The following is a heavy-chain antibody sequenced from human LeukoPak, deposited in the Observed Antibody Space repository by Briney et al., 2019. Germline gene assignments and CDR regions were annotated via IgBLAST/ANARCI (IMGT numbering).Heavy chain of an antibody. V-gene: IGHV4-61*01. CDR2: IYYSGST. J-gene: IGHJ3*02. CDR1: GGSVSSGSYY. D-gene: IGHD2-15*01. Sequence: SETLSLTCTVSGGSVSSGSYYWSWIRQPPGKGLEWIGYIYYSGSTNYNPSLKSRVTISVDTSKNQFSLKLSSVTAADTAVYYCARVVVAATPPAAFDIWGQGTMVTVSS. CDR3: ARVVVAATPPAAFDI.